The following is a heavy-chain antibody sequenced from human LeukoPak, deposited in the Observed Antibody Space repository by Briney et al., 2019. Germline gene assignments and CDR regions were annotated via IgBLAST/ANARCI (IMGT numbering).Heavy chain of an antibody. J-gene: IGHJ4*02. CDR2: IYYSGST. Sequence: SETLSLTCTVSGGSISSYYWSWIRQPPGKGLEWIGYIYYSGSTNYNPSLTSRVTISADTSNKQFSLKMSSMTAADTAVYYCARIGSGYYNYFDFWGQGTLVTVSS. D-gene: IGHD3-3*01. CDR1: GGSISSYY. CDR3: ARIGSGYYNYFDF. V-gene: IGHV4-59*01.